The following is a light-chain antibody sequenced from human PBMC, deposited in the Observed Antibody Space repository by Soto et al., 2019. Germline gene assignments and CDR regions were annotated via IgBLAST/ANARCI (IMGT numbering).Light chain of an antibody. V-gene: IGKV1-39*01. J-gene: IGKJ3*01. Sequence: DIQMTQSPSSLSASVGDRVTMTCRASQPISIYLNRYQQKPGKAPKILIYAASRLRSGVPSRFSADGSGTDFTLTISSLQPEDFATYYCLQSSSTPPFTFGPGTKVDLK. CDR1: QPISIY. CDR3: LQSSSTPPFT. CDR2: AAS.